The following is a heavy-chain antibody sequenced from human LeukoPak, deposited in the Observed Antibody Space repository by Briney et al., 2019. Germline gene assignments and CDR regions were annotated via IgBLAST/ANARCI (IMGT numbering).Heavy chain of an antibody. CDR1: GFTFRNYG. CDR2: TDGSGGST. V-gene: IGHV3-23*01. Sequence: GGSLRLSCAASGFTFRNYGMSWVRQAPGKGLEWVSGTDGSGGSTYYADSVKGRFTISRDNSKNTLYLQMNSLRAEDTALYYCAKKFYGSGSYSAFDIWGQGTMVTVSS. CDR3: AKKFYGSGSYSAFDI. D-gene: IGHD3-10*01. J-gene: IGHJ3*02.